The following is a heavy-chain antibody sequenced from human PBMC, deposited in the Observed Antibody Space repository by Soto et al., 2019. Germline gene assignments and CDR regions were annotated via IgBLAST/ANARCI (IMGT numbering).Heavy chain of an antibody. V-gene: IGHV4-31*03. D-gene: IGHD3-10*01. Sequence: PSETLSLTCTVSGGSISSGGYYWSWIRQHPGKGLEWIGYIYYSGSTYYNPSLKSRVTISVDTSKNQFSLKLSSVTAADTAVYYCARKITMVRANWFDPWGQGTLVTVSS. CDR3: ARKITMVRANWFDP. CDR2: IYYSGST. J-gene: IGHJ5*02. CDR1: GGSISSGGYY.